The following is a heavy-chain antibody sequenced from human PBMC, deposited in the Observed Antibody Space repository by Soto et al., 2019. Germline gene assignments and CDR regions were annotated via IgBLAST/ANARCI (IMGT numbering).Heavy chain of an antibody. CDR2: IYYSGST. CDR3: ARQEGGSWWGY. Sequence: PSETLSLTCTVSGGSISSSSYYWGWIRQPPGKGLEWIGNIYYSGSTYYNPSLKSRVSISADTSKNQFSLKLRSVTAADTAVYYCARQEGGSWWGYWGQGALVTVSS. V-gene: IGHV4-39*01. CDR1: GGSISSSSYY. D-gene: IGHD6-13*01. J-gene: IGHJ4*02.